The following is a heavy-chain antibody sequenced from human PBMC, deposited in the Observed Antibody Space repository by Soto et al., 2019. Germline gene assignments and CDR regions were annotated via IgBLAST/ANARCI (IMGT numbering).Heavy chain of an antibody. J-gene: IGHJ4*02. CDR2: IRSKANSYAT. D-gene: IGHD2-15*01. CDR3: AKGRASGGTCYSTVDY. Sequence: PGGSLRLSCAASGFTFSGSAMHWVRQASGKGLEWVGRIRSKANSYATAYAASVKGRFTISRDSSNNTLYLQMNSLRAEDTAVYSCAKGRASGGTCYSTVDYWGQGTVVTVSS. V-gene: IGHV3-73*01. CDR1: GFTFSGSA.